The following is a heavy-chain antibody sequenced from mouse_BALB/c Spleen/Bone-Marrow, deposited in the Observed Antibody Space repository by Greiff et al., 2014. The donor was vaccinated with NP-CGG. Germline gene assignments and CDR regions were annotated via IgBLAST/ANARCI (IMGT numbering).Heavy chain of an antibody. D-gene: IGHD1-1*01. CDR1: GFNIKDTY. Sequence: DVQLQESGAELVKPGASVKLSCTASGFNIKDTYMHWVKQSPEQGLEWIGRIDPANGNTKYDPKFQGKATITADTSSNTAYLQLSSLTSEDTAVYYCATYYYGSSWGFAYWGQGTLVTVSA. V-gene: IGHV14-3*02. J-gene: IGHJ3*01. CDR2: IDPANGNT. CDR3: ATYYYGSSWGFAY.